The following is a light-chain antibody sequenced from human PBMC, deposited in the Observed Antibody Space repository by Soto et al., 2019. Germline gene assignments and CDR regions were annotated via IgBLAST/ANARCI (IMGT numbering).Light chain of an antibody. CDR1: QSVSSSY. J-gene: IGKJ1*01. V-gene: IGKV3-20*01. CDR3: QQYGSSRWT. Sequence: EIVLTQSPGTLSLSPGERATLSCRASQSVSSSYLAWYQQKPGQAPRLLIYGASSRATGIPDRLSGSGSGTDFTLTISRLEPEDFAVYYCQQYGSSRWTFGQGTKVDNK. CDR2: GAS.